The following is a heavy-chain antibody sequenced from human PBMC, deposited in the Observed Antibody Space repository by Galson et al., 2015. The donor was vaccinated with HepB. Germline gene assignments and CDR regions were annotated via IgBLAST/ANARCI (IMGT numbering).Heavy chain of an antibody. D-gene: IGHD4-17*01. CDR2: ISAYNGNT. V-gene: IGHV1-18*01. J-gene: IGHJ3*02. CDR3: ARGVTMVTGHAFDI. CDR1: GYTFTSFG. Sequence: SVKVSCKASGYTFTSFGISWVRQAPGQGLEWMGWISAYNGNTNCAQKFQGRVTMTTDTSTSTAYMELRSLGSDDTAVYYCARGVTMVTGHAFDIWGQGTMVTVSS.